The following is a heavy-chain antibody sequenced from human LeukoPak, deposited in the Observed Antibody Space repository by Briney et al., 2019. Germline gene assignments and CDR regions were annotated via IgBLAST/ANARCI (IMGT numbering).Heavy chain of an antibody. D-gene: IGHD2-21*02. V-gene: IGHV3-53*01. Sequence: GGSLRLSCAASGFTFSSYVMHWVRQAPGKGLEWVSVIYSGGSTYYADSVKGRFTISRDNSKNTLYLQMKSLRAEDTAVYYCARTDETAPAEDFQHWGQGTLVTVSS. CDR1: GFTFSSYV. CDR3: ARTDETAPAEDFQH. CDR2: IYSGGST. J-gene: IGHJ1*01.